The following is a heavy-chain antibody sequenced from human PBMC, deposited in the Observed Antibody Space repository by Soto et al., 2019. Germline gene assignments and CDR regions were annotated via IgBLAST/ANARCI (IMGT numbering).Heavy chain of an antibody. J-gene: IGHJ6*02. D-gene: IGHD6-25*01. CDR2: IWNDGSNS. CDR1: GFTFNNYG. CDR3: ARRQISPPTRGAATARGCMDV. V-gene: IGHV3-33*01. Sequence: QVHLVESGGGVVQPGRSLRLSCAASGFTFNNYGMHWVRQAPGKGLEWVAIIWNDGSNSFYANSVRGRFTISRDNSKNTLYLQMSSLRAEDTAVYYCARRQISPPTRGAATARGCMDVWGQGTTVTVSS.